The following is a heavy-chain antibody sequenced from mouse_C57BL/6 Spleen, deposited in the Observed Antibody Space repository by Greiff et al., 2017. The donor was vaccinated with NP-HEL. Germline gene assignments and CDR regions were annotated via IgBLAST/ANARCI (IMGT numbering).Heavy chain of an antibody. CDR1: GFNIKDDY. J-gene: IGHJ3*01. CDR2: IDPENGDT. CDR3: TTELLRFAY. V-gene: IGHV14-4*01. D-gene: IGHD2-12*01. Sequence: VHVKQSGAELVRPGASVKLSCTASGFNIKDDYMHWVKQRPEQGLEWIGWIDPENGDTEYASKFQGKATITADTSSNTAYLQLSSLTSEDTAVYYCTTELLRFAYWGQGTLVTVSA.